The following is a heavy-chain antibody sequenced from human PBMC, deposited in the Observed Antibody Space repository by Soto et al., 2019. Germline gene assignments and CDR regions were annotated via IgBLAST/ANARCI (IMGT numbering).Heavy chain of an antibody. D-gene: IGHD3-10*01. V-gene: IGHV2-26*01. Sequence: SGPTLVNPTETLTLTCNVSGFSLTTGRMGVSWIRQPPGKALEWLAHIFSDAERSYSRSLQGRLTVSKVGYGSQVVLTMTNMDPVDSGTYFCVRMNAESYSYYYAMDVWGKGTPGTVS. CDR2: IFSDAER. CDR1: GFSLTTGRMG. CDR3: VRMNAESYSYYYAMDV. J-gene: IGHJ6*03.